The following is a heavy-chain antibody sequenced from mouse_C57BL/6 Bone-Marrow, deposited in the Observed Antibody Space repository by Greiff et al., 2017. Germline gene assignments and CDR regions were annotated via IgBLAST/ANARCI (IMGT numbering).Heavy chain of an antibody. CDR3: TRDDYFYYYAMDY. J-gene: IGHJ4*01. D-gene: IGHD2-4*01. V-gene: IGHV1-15*01. Sequence: VQLQQSGAELVRPGASVTLSCKASGYTFTDYEMHWVKQTPVHGLEWIGAIDPETGGTAYNQKFKGKAILTADKSSSTAYMELRSLTSEDSAVYYWTRDDYFYYYAMDYWGQGTSVTVSS. CDR1: GYTFTDYE. CDR2: IDPETGGT.